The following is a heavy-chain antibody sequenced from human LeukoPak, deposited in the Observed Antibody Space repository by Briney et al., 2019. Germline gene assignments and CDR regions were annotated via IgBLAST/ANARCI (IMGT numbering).Heavy chain of an antibody. CDR1: GFTVSSNY. CDR2: IYSGGST. V-gene: IGHV3-66*01. J-gene: IGHJ4*02. Sequence: GGSLRLSCAASGFTVSSNYMSWVRQAPGKGLEWVSVIYSGGSTYYADSVKGRFTISRDNSKNTLYLQMNSLRAEDTAVYYCARDGDYYGSGSYWGAPFDYWGQGTLVTVSS. D-gene: IGHD3-10*01. CDR3: ARDGDYYGSGSYWGAPFDY.